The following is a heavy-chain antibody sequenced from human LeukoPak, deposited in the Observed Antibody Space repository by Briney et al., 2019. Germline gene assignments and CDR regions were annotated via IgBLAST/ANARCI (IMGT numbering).Heavy chain of an antibody. CDR2: INRDGSEK. D-gene: IGHD4-11*01. Sequence: PGGSLRLSCVTSGITFSSYWVTWIRQAPGKGLEWVANINRDGSEKYYVDTVRGRFTISRDKAKNSLYLQMNSLRAEDTAVYSCARGLVESNYNTTYYFYYMDVWGKGTTVTVSS. V-gene: IGHV3-7*01. J-gene: IGHJ6*03. CDR1: GITFSSYW. CDR3: ARGLVESNYNTTYYFYYMDV.